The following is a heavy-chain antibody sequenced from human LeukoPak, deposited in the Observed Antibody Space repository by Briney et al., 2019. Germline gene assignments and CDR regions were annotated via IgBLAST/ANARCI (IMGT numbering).Heavy chain of an antibody. CDR3: ARDLSEVGYQLPLFDY. V-gene: IGHV3-30*04. CDR2: ISYDGSNK. D-gene: IGHD2-2*01. CDR1: GFTFSSYA. J-gene: IGHJ4*02. Sequence: QTGGSLRLSCAASGFTFSSYAMHWVRQAPGKGLEWVAVISYDGSNKYYADSVKGRFTISRDNSKNTLYLQMNSLRAEDTAVYYCARDLSEVGYQLPLFDYWGQGTLVTVSS.